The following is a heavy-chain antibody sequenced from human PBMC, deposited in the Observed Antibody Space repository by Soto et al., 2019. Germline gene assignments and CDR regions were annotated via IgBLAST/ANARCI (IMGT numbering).Heavy chain of an antibody. CDR1: GFTFSSYG. J-gene: IGHJ4*02. CDR2: IWYDGSNK. CDR3: ARDPSPPYSSGWLDY. Sequence: GGSLRLSCAASGFTFSSYGMHWVRHAPGKGLEWVAIIWYDGSNKYYIDSVKGRFTISRDNSKNTLYLQMNSLRAEDTAVYYCARDPSPPYSSGWLDYWGQGTLVTVSS. V-gene: IGHV3-33*01. D-gene: IGHD6-19*01.